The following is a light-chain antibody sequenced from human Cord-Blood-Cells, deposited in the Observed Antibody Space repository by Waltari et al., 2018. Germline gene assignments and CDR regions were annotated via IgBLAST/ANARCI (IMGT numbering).Light chain of an antibody. CDR1: TLGDKY. CDR3: QAWDSSTAV. J-gene: IGLJ1*01. V-gene: IGLV3-1*01. CDR2: QDS. Sequence: SYELTQPPSVSVSPGQTASITCSGDTLGDKYACWYQQKPGQSPVLVIYQDSKRPSAIPERFSGSNSGNTATLTISGTQAMDEADYYCQAWDSSTAVFGTGTKVTVL.